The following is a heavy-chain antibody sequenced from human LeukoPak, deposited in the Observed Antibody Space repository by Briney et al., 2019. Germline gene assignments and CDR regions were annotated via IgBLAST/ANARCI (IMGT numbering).Heavy chain of an antibody. D-gene: IGHD3-3*01. V-gene: IGHV3-30*02. CDR2: IQDSERHI. Sequence: GGSLRLSCAAFGFSLSSHGMHWVRQAPGKGLEWVAFIQDSERHIYYTESVKGRFTISRDNSKNTVYLQMDSLRTEDTAVYYCANELWRGPTDAFDIWGRGTMVTVSS. J-gene: IGHJ3*02. CDR3: ANELWRGPTDAFDI. CDR1: GFSLSSHG.